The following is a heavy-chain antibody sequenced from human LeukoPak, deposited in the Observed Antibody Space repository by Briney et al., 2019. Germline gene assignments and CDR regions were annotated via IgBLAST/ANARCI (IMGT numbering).Heavy chain of an antibody. J-gene: IGHJ4*02. CDR1: GFALSSHW. V-gene: IGHV3-7*01. Sequence: GGSLRLSCAASGFALSSHWMTWVRQVPGRGPEWVANVNRDGSETYYLDSVKGRFTISKDNAKNTLYLQMNSLRGEDTAVYYCAGTSGFSYSPFDYWGQGTLATVSS. D-gene: IGHD5-18*01. CDR2: VNRDGSET. CDR3: AGTSGFSYSPFDY.